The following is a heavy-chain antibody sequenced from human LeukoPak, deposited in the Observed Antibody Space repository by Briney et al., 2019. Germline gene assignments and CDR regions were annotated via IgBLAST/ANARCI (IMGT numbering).Heavy chain of an antibody. Sequence: GGSLRLSCAASGFTFSSYSMNWVRQAPGKGLEWVSSISSSSSYIYYADSVKGRFTISRDNAKNSLYLQMNSLRAEDTAVYYCAREILWFGELSYDYWGQGTLVTVSS. CDR3: AREILWFGELSYDY. V-gene: IGHV3-21*01. J-gene: IGHJ4*02. CDR2: ISSSSSYI. D-gene: IGHD3-10*01. CDR1: GFTFSSYS.